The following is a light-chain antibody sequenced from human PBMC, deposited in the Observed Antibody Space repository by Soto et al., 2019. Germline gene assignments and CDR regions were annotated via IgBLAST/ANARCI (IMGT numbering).Light chain of an antibody. CDR1: RSDVGSYNS. Sequence: QSALTQPASVSGSPGQSITISCTGTRSDVGSYNSIAWYQQHPGKAPRVMIFEVTKRPSGISNRFSGSKSGSTASLTISGLQAEDEADYYCSSYTNNSTLVFGGGTKLTVL. CDR3: SSYTNNSTLV. J-gene: IGLJ2*01. CDR2: EVT. V-gene: IGLV2-14*02.